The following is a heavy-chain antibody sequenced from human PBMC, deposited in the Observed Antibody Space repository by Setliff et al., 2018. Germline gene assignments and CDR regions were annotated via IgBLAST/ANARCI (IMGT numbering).Heavy chain of an antibody. J-gene: IGHJ6*02. CDR2: IQKSGST. V-gene: IGHV4-59*01. CDR1: GVSISSYY. D-gene: IGHD3-3*01. CDR3: ARLSWNGLRYYGLDV. Sequence: SETLSLTCNVSGVSISSYYWSWIRQPSGKGLESIGYIQKSGSTNYNPSLMSRVSISVDTSKNQFSLKLRSVTAADTAVYYCARLSWNGLRYYGLDVWGQGTTVTVSS.